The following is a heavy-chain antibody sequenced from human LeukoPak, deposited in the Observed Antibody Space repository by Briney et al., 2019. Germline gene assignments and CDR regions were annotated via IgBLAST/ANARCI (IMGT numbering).Heavy chain of an antibody. V-gene: IGHV1-2*06. CDR2: INPNSGGT. J-gene: IGHJ4*02. CDR1: GYTFTGYY. D-gene: IGHD4-17*01. Sequence: ASVKVSYKASGYTFTGYYTHWVRQAPGQGLEWMGRINPNSGGTNYAQKFQGRVTMTRDTSISTAYMELSRLRSDDTAVYYCARTSPTVTTMEDWGQGTLVTVSS. CDR3: ARTSPTVTTMED.